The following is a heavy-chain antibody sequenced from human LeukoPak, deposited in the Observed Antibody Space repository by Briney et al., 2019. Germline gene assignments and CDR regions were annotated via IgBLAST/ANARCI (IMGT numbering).Heavy chain of an antibody. J-gene: IGHJ6*02. CDR1: GFAFGGFA. CDR2: INHSGST. Sequence: GSLRLSCAGSGFAFGGFAMAWVRQAPGKGLEWIGEINHSGSTNYNPSLKSRVTISVDTSKNQFSLKLSSVTAADTAVYYCARNPRVEMATIPYYYYGMDVWGQGTTVTVSS. CDR3: ARNPRVEMATIPYYYYGMDV. V-gene: IGHV4-34*01. D-gene: IGHD5-12*01.